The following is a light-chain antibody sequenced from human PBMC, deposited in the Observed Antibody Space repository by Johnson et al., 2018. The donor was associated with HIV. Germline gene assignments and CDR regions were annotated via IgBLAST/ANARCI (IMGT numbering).Light chain of an antibody. V-gene: IGLV1-44*01. CDR2: GNN. CDR1: SSSIGSNT. J-gene: IGLJ1*01. Sequence: QSVLTQPPSASGTPGQRVTVSCFGSSSSIGSNTVNWYQHLPGTAPKLLISGNNQRPSGVPDRFSGSKSGTSASLAIIGLQAEDEADYYCAAWDYSLNGPRYVFGTGTKVTVL. CDR3: AAWDYSLNGPRYV.